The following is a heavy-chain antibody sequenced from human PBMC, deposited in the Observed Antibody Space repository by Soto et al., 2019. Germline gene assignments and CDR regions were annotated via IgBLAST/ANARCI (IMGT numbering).Heavy chain of an antibody. V-gene: IGHV3-74*01. CDR1: GFNFRNYW. D-gene: IGHD2-2*01. CDR3: ARDDDGTSRYGILL. CDR2: ISPFDSKT. J-gene: IGHJ4*02. Sequence: GGSLRLSCAAGGFNFRNYWVRWVRQAPGKGLVWLSGISPFDSKTYYADSVKGRFAITRDDAKNTVFLEMNSLRADDTAVYYCARDDDGTSRYGILLWGQGTLVTVSS.